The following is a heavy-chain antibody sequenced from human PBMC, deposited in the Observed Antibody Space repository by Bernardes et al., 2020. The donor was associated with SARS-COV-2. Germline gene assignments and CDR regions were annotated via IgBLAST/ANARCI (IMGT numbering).Heavy chain of an antibody. CDR2: ISAYNGNT. CDR1: GYTFTSYG. D-gene: IGHD2-15*01. CDR3: ARSRYCSGGSCYFRDANFDY. V-gene: IGHV1-18*04. J-gene: IGHJ4*02. Sequence: ASWQDSCKASGYTFTSYGISWVRQAPGQGLEWMGWISAYNGNTNYAQKLQGRVTMTTDTSTSTAYMELRSLRSDDTAVYYCARSRYCSGGSCYFRDANFDYWGQGTLVTVSS.